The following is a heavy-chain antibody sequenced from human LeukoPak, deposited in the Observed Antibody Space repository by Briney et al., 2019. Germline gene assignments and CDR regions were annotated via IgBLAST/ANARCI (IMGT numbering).Heavy chain of an antibody. CDR1: GFTFSSYA. D-gene: IGHD2-15*01. CDR3: ARDIEGGSGGSCYNY. J-gene: IGHJ4*02. V-gene: IGHV3-23*01. Sequence: GGSLRLSCAASGFTFSSYAMSWVRQAPGKGLEWVSAISGGDGSTYYADSVKGRFTISRDNAKNSLYLQMNSLRAEDTAVYYCARDIEGGSGGSCYNYWGQGTLVTVSS. CDR2: ISGGDGST.